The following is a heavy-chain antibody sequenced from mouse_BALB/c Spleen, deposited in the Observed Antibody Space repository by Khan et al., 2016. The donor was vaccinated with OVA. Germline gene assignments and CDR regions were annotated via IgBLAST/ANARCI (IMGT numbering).Heavy chain of an antibody. V-gene: IGHV2-3*01. J-gene: IGHJ4*01. D-gene: IGHD2-1*01. Sequence: QVQLKQSGPGLVAPSQSLSITCTVSGFSLTIYGVNWVRQPPGKGLEWLGVIWGDGSTNYHSALISRLSISTDDSKSHVFFKLYSLQTGDTAAYYCAKFKDHGNFYAMDYWGQGTSVTVSS. CDR1: GFSLTIYG. CDR3: AKFKDHGNFYAMDY. CDR2: IWGDGST.